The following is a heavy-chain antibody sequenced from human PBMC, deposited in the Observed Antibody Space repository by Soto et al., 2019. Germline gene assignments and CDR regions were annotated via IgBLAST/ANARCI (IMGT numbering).Heavy chain of an antibody. V-gene: IGHV4-4*02. CDR2: ILHNGGT. Sequence: SETLSLTCAVSGGSVSSSNWWTWVRQPAGEGLEWIGQILHNGGTNYNPSLSSRITISVDTSANQLSLRLMSVTAADTAVYYCASQYGPSEFDHWGQGSLVTVSS. J-gene: IGHJ4*02. CDR3: ASQYGPSEFDH. D-gene: IGHD3-10*01. CDR1: GGSVSSSNW.